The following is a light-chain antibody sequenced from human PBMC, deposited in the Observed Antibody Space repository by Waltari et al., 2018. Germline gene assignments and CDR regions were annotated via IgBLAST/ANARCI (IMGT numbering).Light chain of an antibody. CDR3: QQFDTYPWT. CDR2: KAS. J-gene: IGKJ1*01. V-gene: IGKV1-5*03. CDR1: QDIGTW. Sequence: DIQLTQSPSTLSASEGDRVTITCRASQDIGTWLAWYQQQPGKAPKLLVYKASRLQSGVPSRFSGSGSGTEFTLTITSLQPEDFATFYCQQFDTYPWTFGQGTKVDIK.